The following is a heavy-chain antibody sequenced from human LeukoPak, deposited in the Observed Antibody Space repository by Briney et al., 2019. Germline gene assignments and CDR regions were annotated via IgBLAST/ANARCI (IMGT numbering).Heavy chain of an antibody. CDR2: ISSSGGST. CDR1: GFTFSSYA. CDR3: AKAPRPLLWFGELSGLHYFDY. J-gene: IGHJ4*02. V-gene: IGHV3-23*01. D-gene: IGHD3-10*01. Sequence: PGGSLRLSCAASGFTFSSYAMSWVRQAPGKGLEWVSAISSSGGSTYYADSVKGRFTISRDNSKNTLYLQMNSLRAEDTAVYYCAKAPRPLLWFGELSGLHYFDYWGQGTLVTVSS.